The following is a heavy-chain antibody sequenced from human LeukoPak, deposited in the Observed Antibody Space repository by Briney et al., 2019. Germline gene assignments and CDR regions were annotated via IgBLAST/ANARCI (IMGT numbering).Heavy chain of an antibody. Sequence: GESLKISCKGSGYSFTSYWIAWVRQMPGRGLEWMGIIFPGDSDTRYSPSFQGQVTISADKSISTAYLQWSSLKASDTALYHCARRISVTTSRAFDMWGQGTMVTVSP. CDR1: GYSFTSYW. V-gene: IGHV5-51*01. J-gene: IGHJ3*02. D-gene: IGHD1-14*01. CDR2: IFPGDSDT. CDR3: ARRISVTTSRAFDM.